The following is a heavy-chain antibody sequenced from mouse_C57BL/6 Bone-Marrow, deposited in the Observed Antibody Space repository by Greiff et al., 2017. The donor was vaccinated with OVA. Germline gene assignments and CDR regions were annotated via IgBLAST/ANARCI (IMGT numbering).Heavy chain of an antibody. J-gene: IGHJ3*01. CDR1: GYAFTNYL. CDR2: INPGSGGT. CDR3: ARRGTAQATTWFAY. Sequence: QVQLQQSGAELVRPGTSVKVSCKASGYAFTNYLIEWVKQRPGQGLEWIGVINPGSGGTNYNEKFKGKATLTADKSSSTAYMQLSSLTSEDSAVYFCARRGTAQATTWFAYWGQGTLVTVSA. V-gene: IGHV1-54*01. D-gene: IGHD3-2*02.